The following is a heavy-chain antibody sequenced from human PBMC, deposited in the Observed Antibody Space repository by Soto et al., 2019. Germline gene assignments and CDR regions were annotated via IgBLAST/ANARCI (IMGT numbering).Heavy chain of an antibody. CDR3: AKDKGGTPYYIDS. CDR1: GVNFGNYA. Sequence: EVLLVESGGGLVQPGRSLRLSCAVSGVNFGNYAMHWVRQAPGKGLEWVAAINWNSDKVACAGSVLGRFTIFRDSAKNSLHLQMNDLTTEDTAFYYCAKDKGGTPYYIDSWGQGILVTVSS. D-gene: IGHD6-25*01. V-gene: IGHV3-9*01. J-gene: IGHJ4*02. CDR2: INWNSDKV.